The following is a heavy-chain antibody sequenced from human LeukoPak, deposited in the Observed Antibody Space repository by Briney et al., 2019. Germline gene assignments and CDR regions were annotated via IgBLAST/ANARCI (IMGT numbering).Heavy chain of an antibody. CDR2: IRSKAYGGTT. D-gene: IGHD5-18*01. J-gene: IGHJ6*02. Sequence: GGSLRLSCRAYGFTFGDHAMSWVRQAPGKGLEWVGFIRSKAYGGTTEYAASVKGRFTISRDDSISVAYLHMNILITDDTASYYCSRGPIQLWIHNGIAVWGQGTSVTVSS. CDR3: SRGPIQLWIHNGIAV. V-gene: IGHV3-49*04. CDR1: GFTFGDHA.